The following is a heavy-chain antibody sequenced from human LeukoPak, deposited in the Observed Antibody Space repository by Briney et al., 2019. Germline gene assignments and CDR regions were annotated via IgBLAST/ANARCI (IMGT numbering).Heavy chain of an antibody. Sequence: PDRSLRLSCAASGFTFDDYAMHWVRQAPGKGLEWFSGISWNSGSIGYADSVKGRFTISRDNAKNSLYLQMNSLRAEDTALYYCAKDGAQAAAAPFDYWGQGTLVTVSS. D-gene: IGHD6-13*01. CDR1: GFTFDDYA. V-gene: IGHV3-9*01. CDR2: ISWNSGSI. CDR3: AKDGAQAAAAPFDY. J-gene: IGHJ4*02.